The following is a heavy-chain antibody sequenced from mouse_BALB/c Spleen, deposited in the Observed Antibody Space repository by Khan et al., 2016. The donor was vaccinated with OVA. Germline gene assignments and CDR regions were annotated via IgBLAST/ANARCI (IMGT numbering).Heavy chain of an antibody. J-gene: IGHJ2*02. Sequence: EVKLLESGPGLVKPSQSLSLTCTVTGYSITSDYAWNWIRQFPGNKLEWMGFISYSGNTKYNPSLKSRFSITRDTSKNQFFIQLNSVTTEDTATYYCARVYGGDFDYWGQGTSLTVPS. CDR3: ARVYGGDFDY. CDR1: GYSITSDYA. CDR2: ISYSGNT. V-gene: IGHV3-2*02. D-gene: IGHD1-1*01.